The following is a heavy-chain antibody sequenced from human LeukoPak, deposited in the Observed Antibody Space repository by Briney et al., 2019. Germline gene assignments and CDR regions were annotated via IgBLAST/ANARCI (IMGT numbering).Heavy chain of an antibody. CDR2: LNPNSGNT. J-gene: IGHJ5*02. CDR3: ARMTVSGRDNWFDP. D-gene: IGHD6-19*01. CDR1: GYTFTSYD. V-gene: IGHV1-8*03. Sequence: ASVKVSCKASGYTFTSYDINWVRQATGQGLEWMGRLNPNSGNTGYAQKFQGRVTITRNTPINTAYMELSSLTSEDTAVYYCARMTVSGRDNWFDPWGQGTLVTVSS.